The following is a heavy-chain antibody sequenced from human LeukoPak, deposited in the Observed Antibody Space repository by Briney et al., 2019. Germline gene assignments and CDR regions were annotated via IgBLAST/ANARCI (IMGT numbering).Heavy chain of an antibody. CDR2: IGTAGDT. CDR3: ARGVAGFDAFDI. D-gene: IGHD6-19*01. CDR1: EFTFSSYD. J-gene: IGHJ3*02. Sequence: PGGSLILSSASSEFTFSSYDMHWVHQATKKVLEMVSAIGTAGDTYYRGSVKGRFTISREKAKNSLYLQMNSLRAGDTAVYYCARGVAGFDAFDIWGQGTMVTVSS. V-gene: IGHV3-13*01.